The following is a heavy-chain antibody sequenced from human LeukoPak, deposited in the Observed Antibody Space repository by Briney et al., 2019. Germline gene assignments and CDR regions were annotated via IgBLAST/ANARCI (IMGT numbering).Heavy chain of an antibody. J-gene: IGHJ4*02. Sequence: GGSLRLSCAASGFTVSTYDMHWVRQAPGEGPQWIAYFGISGTIYYADSVRGRFTISRDSAKNSLHLEMNSLRVDDTAIYYCAAYGFYPYWGQGTRVTVSS. CDR1: GFTVSTYD. V-gene: IGHV3-48*01. CDR2: FGISGTI. D-gene: IGHD3-3*01. CDR3: AAYGFYPY.